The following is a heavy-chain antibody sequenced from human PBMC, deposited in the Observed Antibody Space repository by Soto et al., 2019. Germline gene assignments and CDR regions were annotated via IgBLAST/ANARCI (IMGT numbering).Heavy chain of an antibody. J-gene: IGHJ1*01. CDR2: IIPIFGTA. Sequence: GASVKVSCKASGGTFNSYAISWVRQAPGQGLEWMGGIIPIFGTANYAQKFQGRVTITADESTSTAYMELSSLRSEDTTVYYCATSSYSSGWYGLYFQHWGQGTLVTVSS. V-gene: IGHV1-69*13. D-gene: IGHD6-19*01. CDR3: ATSSYSSGWYGLYFQH. CDR1: GGTFNSYA.